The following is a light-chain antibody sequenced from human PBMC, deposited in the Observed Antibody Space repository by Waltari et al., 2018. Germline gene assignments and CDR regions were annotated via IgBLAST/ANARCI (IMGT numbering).Light chain of an antibody. J-gene: IGLJ3*02. V-gene: IGLV2-8*01. Sequence: QSVLTQPPSASGSPGQSVTISCTGTSSDVGGSNYVSWYQQHPGKAPKLMIYEVNKRPSGVPARVSGSKSGHAASLTVSGLQAEDEADYYCSSYGGSKVFGGGTKLTVV. CDR3: SSYGGSKV. CDR2: EVN. CDR1: SSDVGGSNY.